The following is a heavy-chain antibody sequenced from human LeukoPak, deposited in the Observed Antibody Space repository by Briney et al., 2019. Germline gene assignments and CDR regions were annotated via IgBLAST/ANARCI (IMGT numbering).Heavy chain of an antibody. J-gene: IGHJ4*02. V-gene: IGHV1-46*01. CDR3: ARVSSGWYDVALFDY. CDR2: INPSGGST. Sequence: GASVKVSCKASGYTFTGYYMHWVRQAPGQGLEWMGIINPSGGSTSYAQKFQGRVTMTRDMSTSTVYMELSSLRSEDTAVYYCARVSSGWYDVALFDYWGQGTLVTVSS. D-gene: IGHD6-19*01. CDR1: GYTFTGYY.